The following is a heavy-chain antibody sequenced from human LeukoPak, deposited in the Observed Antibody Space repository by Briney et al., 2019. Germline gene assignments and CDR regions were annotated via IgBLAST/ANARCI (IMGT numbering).Heavy chain of an antibody. Sequence: GGSLRLSCAASGFSVSDYSISWIRQSPGKGPEWISYVMSGRGSTDYADSVKGRFTISRDNAKNSVALQLDGLRADDTAVYFCTRERRGSYYAFESWGQGTLVTVSS. J-gene: IGHJ4*02. CDR3: TRERRGSYYAFES. D-gene: IGHD3-16*01. CDR2: VMSGRGST. CDR1: GFSVSDYS. V-gene: IGHV3-11*01.